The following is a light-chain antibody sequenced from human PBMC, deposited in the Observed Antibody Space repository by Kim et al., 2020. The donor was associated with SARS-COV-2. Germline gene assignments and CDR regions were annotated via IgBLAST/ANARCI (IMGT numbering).Light chain of an antibody. J-gene: IGKJ2*01. CDR3: QQYNNWPMYT. CDR1: QSVSSN. V-gene: IGKV3-15*01. CDR2: AAS. Sequence: IVMTQSPATLSVSPGERATLSCRASQSVSSNLAWYQHKPGQAPTLLIYAASTRATGIPARFSGSGSGTEFTLTISSLQSDDSAIYYCQQYNNWPMYTFGQGTKLEI.